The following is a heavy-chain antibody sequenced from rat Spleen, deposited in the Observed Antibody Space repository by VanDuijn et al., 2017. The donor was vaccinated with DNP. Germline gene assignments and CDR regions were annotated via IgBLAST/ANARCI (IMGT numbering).Heavy chain of an antibody. CDR3: ARHRTIMPYYYAMDA. V-gene: IGHV5-7*01. D-gene: IGHD1-12*01. Sequence: EVLLVESDGGLVQPGRSLKLSCAVSGFTFNDYYMAWVRQAPAKGLEWVATISYNGGTPYYRDSGKGRFTISRDNAQRTLYLQIDSLGSEDTATYYCARHRTIMPYYYAMDAWGQGASVTVSS. CDR2: ISYNGGTP. J-gene: IGHJ4*01. CDR1: GFTFNDYY.